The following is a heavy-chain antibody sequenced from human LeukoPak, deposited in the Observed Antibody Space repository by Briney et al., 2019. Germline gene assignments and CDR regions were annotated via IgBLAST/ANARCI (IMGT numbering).Heavy chain of an antibody. CDR1: GGSISSYY. Sequence: SETLSLTCTVSGGSISSYYWSWIRQPPGKGLEWIGYIYYSGSTNYNPSLKSRVTISVDTSKNQFSLKLSSVTAADTAVYYCARSRPVGGLLLGGTNLYLGMDLWGKGTTVTVSS. D-gene: IGHD3-16*01. CDR3: ARSRPVGGLLLGGTNLYLGMDL. J-gene: IGHJ6*01. CDR2: IYYSGST. V-gene: IGHV4-59*01.